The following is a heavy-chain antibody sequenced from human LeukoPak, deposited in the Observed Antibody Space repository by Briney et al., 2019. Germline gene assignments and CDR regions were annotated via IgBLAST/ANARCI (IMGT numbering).Heavy chain of an antibody. Sequence: PSETLSLTCAVYGGSFSGYYWSWLRQPPGNGLVWIGETNHSGSTNYNPSLKSRVTISVDTSKNQFSLKLSSVTAADTAVYYCARGGYCSSTSCYVDYWGQGTLVTVSS. CDR2: TNHSGST. J-gene: IGHJ4*02. D-gene: IGHD2-2*01. V-gene: IGHV4-34*01. CDR3: ARGGYCSSTSCYVDY. CDR1: GGSFSGYY.